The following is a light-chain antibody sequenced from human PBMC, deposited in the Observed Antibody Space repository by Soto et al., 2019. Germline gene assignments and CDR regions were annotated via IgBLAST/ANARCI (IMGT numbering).Light chain of an antibody. CDR1: TSDVGSYDY. CDR3: SSYTSSTTLVV. Sequence: QPVLTQPASVSGSPGQSITISCTGTTSDVGSYDYVSWYQQHPGKAPKLLISDVSQRPSGVSNRFSGSKSGNTASLTISGLQAGDEADYYCSSYTSSTTLVVFGGGTKLTVL. V-gene: IGLV2-14*03. J-gene: IGLJ3*02. CDR2: DVS.